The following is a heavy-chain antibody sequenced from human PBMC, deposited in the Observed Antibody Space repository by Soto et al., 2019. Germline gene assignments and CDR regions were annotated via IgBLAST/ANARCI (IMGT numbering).Heavy chain of an antibody. CDR2: ISWNSGSI. J-gene: IGHJ4*02. CDR1: GFTFDDYA. V-gene: IGHV3-9*01. Sequence: GGSLRLSCAASGFTFDDYAMHWVRQAPGKGLEWVSGISWNSGSIGYADSVKGRFTISRDNAKNSLYLQMNSLRAEDTALYYCAKEVGGYCSGGSCYPNGFDYWGQGTLVTVSS. D-gene: IGHD2-15*01. CDR3: AKEVGGYCSGGSCYPNGFDY.